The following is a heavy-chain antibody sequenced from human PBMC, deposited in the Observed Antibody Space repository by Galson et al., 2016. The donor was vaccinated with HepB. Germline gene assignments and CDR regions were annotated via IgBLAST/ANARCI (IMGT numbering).Heavy chain of an antibody. J-gene: IGHJ5*02. CDR1: GFTFSSYS. CDR2: ISSNGGST. Sequence: SLRLSCAASGFTFSSYSKNWVRQAPAKGLAYVSGISSNGGSTYYADSVKGRFTISRDTSKNTLYLQMSSLRTEDTAVYYCVKDRATLVRGIGIDWFDPWGQGTLVTVSS. CDR3: VKDRATLVRGIGIDWFDP. D-gene: IGHD3-10*01. V-gene: IGHV3-64D*06.